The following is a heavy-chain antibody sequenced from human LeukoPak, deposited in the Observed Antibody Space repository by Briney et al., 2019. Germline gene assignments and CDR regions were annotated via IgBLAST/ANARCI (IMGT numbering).Heavy chain of an antibody. CDR3: ARDLMGIAYRGAFYY. J-gene: IGHJ4*02. CDR1: GFTFSSYA. V-gene: IGHV3-64*01. Sequence: PGGSLRLSCAASGFTFSSYAMHWVRQAPGKGLEYVSAISSNGGSTYFANSVKGRFTISRDNAKNSLYLQMNSLRAEDTAVYYCARDLMGIAYRGAFYYWGQGTLVTVSS. CDR2: ISSNGGST. D-gene: IGHD6-13*01.